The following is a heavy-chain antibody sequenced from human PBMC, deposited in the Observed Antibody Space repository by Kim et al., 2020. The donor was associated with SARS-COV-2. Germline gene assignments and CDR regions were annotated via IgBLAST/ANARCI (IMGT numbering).Heavy chain of an antibody. CDR3: AVVPPTPPLYYYGMDV. J-gene: IGHJ6*02. V-gene: IGHV1-24*01. CDR1: GYTLTELS. CDR2: FDPEDGET. D-gene: IGHD2-15*01. Sequence: ASVKVSCKVSGYTLTELSMHWVRQAPGKGLEWMGGFDPEDGETIYAQKFQGRVTMTEDTSTDTAYMELSSLRSEDTAVYYCAVVPPTPPLYYYGMDVWGQGTTVTVSS.